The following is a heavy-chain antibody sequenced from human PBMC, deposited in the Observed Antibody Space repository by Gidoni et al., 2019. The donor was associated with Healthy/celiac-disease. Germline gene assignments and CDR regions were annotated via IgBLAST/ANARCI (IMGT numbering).Heavy chain of an antibody. CDR2: IWYDGSNK. CDR1: GFTFSSYG. J-gene: IGHJ4*02. D-gene: IGHD2-8*01. Sequence: QVQLVESGGGVVQPGRSLRLSCAASGFTFSSYGMPWVRQAPGKGLEWVAVIWYDGSNKYYADSVKGRFTISRDNSKNTLYLQMNSLRAEDTAVYYCARDDRDCTNGVCYSSAFVDYWGQGTLVTVSS. V-gene: IGHV3-33*01. CDR3: ARDDRDCTNGVCYSSAFVDY.